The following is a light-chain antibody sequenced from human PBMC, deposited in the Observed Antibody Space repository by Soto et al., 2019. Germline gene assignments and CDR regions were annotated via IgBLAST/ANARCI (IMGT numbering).Light chain of an antibody. V-gene: IGLV2-14*01. CDR3: SSYTNTYVDV. CDR1: SRDIGYYNY. J-gene: IGLJ1*01. Sequence: QSALTQPASVSGSPGQSITLSCTGTSRDIGYYNYVSWYQQHPGEAPKPIIYEVRNRPSGVSTRFSGSKSGNTASLIISGLQAEDEADYFCSSYTNTYVDVFGTGTKVTVL. CDR2: EVR.